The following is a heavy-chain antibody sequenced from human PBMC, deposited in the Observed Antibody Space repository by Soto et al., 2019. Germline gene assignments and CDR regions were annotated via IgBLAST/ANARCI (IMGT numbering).Heavy chain of an antibody. CDR2: ISAYNGNT. CDR1: GYTFTSYG. Sequence: QVQLVQSGAEVKKPGASVKVSCKASGYTFTSYGISWVRQAPGQGLEWMGWISAYNGNTNYAQKHQGRVTMTTDTATSTAYRELRSLRSDDTAVYYCASGYSSSWSTYWGQGPLVTVSS. D-gene: IGHD6-13*01. V-gene: IGHV1-18*01. J-gene: IGHJ4*02. CDR3: ASGYSSSWSTY.